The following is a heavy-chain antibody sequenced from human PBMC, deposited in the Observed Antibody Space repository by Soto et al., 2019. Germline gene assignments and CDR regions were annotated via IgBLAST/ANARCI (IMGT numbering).Heavy chain of an antibody. CDR2: TYYRSNWRH. Sequence: PSQTLSLTCTISGDRVSSNTAAWNWIRSSPSRGLEWLGRTYYRSNWRHDYAVSVRSRITVNPDTSENHFSLQLNSVTPDDTAVYYCARGVAGSGFDLWGQGTLVTVSS. CDR1: GDRVSSNTAA. J-gene: IGHJ4*02. CDR3: ARGVAGSGFDL. V-gene: IGHV6-1*01. D-gene: IGHD6-19*01.